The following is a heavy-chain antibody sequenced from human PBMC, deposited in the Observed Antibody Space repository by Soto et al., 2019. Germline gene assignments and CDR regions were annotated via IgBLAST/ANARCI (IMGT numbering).Heavy chain of an antibody. Sequence: ASVKVSCKTSGYTFSNYAICWVRQAPGQGLEWMCWISSYNSNNGDTKSAQMLQGRVTMTIDTSATTAYMELRSLRSDDTAVYYGARAELERGEVGYFGMDVWGQGTTVTVS. J-gene: IGHJ6*02. V-gene: IGHV1-18*04. CDR1: GYTFSNYA. CDR3: ARAELERGEVGYFGMDV. CDR2: ISSYNSNNGDT. D-gene: IGHD1-1*01.